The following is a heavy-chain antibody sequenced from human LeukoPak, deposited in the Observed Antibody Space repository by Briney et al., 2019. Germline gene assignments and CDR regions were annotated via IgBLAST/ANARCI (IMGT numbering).Heavy chain of an antibody. D-gene: IGHD1-26*01. CDR1: GFTFSSYA. CDR2: ISGSGGST. V-gene: IGHV3-23*01. CDR3: AKCITALLSPADAFDI. Sequence: PGGSLRLSCAASGFTFSSYAMSWVHQAPGKGLEWISAISGSGGSTYYADSVKGRFTISRDNSKNTLHLEMNSLRAEDTAVYYCAKCITALLSPADAFDIWGQGTMVTVSS. J-gene: IGHJ3*02.